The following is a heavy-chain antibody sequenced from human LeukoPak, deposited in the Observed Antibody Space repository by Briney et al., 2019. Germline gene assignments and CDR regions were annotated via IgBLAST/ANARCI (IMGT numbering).Heavy chain of an antibody. Sequence: PGRSLRLSCAASGFTFSDYYMSWIRQAPGKGLEWVSFISSSGSTIYYADSVKGRFTISRDNAKNSLYLQMNSLRAEDTAVYYCARDRGFEQQLDGYYMDVWGKGTTVTVSS. CDR1: GFTFSDYY. D-gene: IGHD6-13*01. CDR3: ARDRGFEQQLDGYYMDV. CDR2: ISSSGSTI. V-gene: IGHV3-11*01. J-gene: IGHJ6*03.